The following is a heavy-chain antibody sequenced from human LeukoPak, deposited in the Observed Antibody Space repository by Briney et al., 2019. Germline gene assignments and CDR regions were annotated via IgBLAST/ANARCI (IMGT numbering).Heavy chain of an antibody. CDR3: ARWYGDYFDY. J-gene: IGHJ4*02. CDR2: ISYDGSNK. D-gene: IGHD4-17*01. V-gene: IGHV3-30-3*01. CDR1: GFTFSSYA. Sequence: GRSLRLSCAASGFTFSSYAMHWVRQAPGKGLEWVAVISYDGSNKYYADSVKGRFTISRDNSKNTLYLQMNSLRAEDTAVYYCARWYGDYFDYGGQGTLVTVSS.